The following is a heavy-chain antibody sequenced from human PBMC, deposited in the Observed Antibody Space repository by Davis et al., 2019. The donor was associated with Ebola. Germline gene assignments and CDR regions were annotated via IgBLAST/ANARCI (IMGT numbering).Heavy chain of an antibody. V-gene: IGHV4-59*12. CDR2: IYYSGST. Sequence: MPSETLSLTCAVSGGSISSYYWSWIRQPPGKGLEWIGYIYYSGSTNYNPSLKSRVTISVDKSKNQFSLKLSSVTAADTAVYYCARGWRLLYFDYWGQGTLVTVSS. CDR3: ARGWRLLYFDY. D-gene: IGHD3-22*01. CDR1: GGSISSYY. J-gene: IGHJ4*02.